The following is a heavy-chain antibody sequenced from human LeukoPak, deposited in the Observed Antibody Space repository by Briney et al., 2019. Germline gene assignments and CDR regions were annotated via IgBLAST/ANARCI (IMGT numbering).Heavy chain of an antibody. D-gene: IGHD3-10*01. V-gene: IGHV1-2*02. J-gene: IGHJ5*02. CDR3: ARRLLWFGDHTHWFDP. Sequence: ASVKVSCKASGYTFTGYYMHWVRQAPGQGLEWMGWINPNSGGTNYAQKFQGRVTMTRDTSISTAYMELSRLRSDDTAVYYCARRLLWFGDHTHWFDPWGQGTLVTVSS. CDR1: GYTFTGYY. CDR2: INPNSGGT.